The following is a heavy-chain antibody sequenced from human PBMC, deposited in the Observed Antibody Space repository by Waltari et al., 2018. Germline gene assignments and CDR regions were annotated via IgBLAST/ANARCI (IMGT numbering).Heavy chain of an antibody. Sequence: QVQLVESGGGVVQPGRSLRLSCAAYGFTFSSYGLHWVRQAPGTWRGWVAVIWYDVSNKYYADSVKGRFTISRDNSKNTLYLQMNSLRAEDTAVYYCARDRCAWYFDLWGRGTLVTVSS. V-gene: IGHV3-33*01. J-gene: IGHJ2*01. CDR2: IWYDVSNK. CDR3: ARDRCAWYFDL. CDR1: GFTFSSYG.